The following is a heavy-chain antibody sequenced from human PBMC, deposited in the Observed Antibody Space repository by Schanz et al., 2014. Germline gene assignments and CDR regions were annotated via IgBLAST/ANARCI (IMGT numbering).Heavy chain of an antibody. CDR1: GFTFSNTW. J-gene: IGHJ4*02. V-gene: IGHV3-30*03. D-gene: IGHD3-3*01. CDR3: ARDKGGYYPFDY. CDR2: ISDDGSRR. Sequence: VQLVESGGGLVKPGGSLRLSCAASGFTFSNTWMSWVRQAPGKGLEWVAVISDDGSRRHYADFVTGRFTISRDNAKNSLYLQMNSLRAEDTAVYYCARDKGGYYPFDYWGQGTLVTVSS.